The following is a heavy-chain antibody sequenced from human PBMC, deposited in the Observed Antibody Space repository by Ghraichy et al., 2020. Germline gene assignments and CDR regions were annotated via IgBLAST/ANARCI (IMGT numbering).Heavy chain of an antibody. J-gene: IGHJ5*02. CDR2: MSYDGVNK. CDR3: ARDRLTAAGTFWFDP. Sequence: GGSLRLSCAASGFTFSTYSMHWVRQAPGKGLEWVAVMSYDGVNKYYTDSLRGRFTISRDNSKNTLYLEMNSLRAEDTAVYYCARDRLTAAGTFWFDPWGQGTLVTVSS. CDR1: GFTFSTYS. D-gene: IGHD6-13*01. V-gene: IGHV3-30*10.